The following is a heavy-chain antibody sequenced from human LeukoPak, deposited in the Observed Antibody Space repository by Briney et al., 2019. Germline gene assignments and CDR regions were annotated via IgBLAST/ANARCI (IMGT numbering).Heavy chain of an antibody. J-gene: IGHJ3*02. CDR1: GFTFSSYA. V-gene: IGHV3-23*01. Sequence: GGSLRLSCAASGFTFSSYAMSWVRQAPGKGLEWVSAISGSGGSTYYADSVKGRFTISRDNSKNTLYLQMNSLRAEDTAVYYCAKDRPGGGLEDQDAFDIWGQGTMVTVSS. D-gene: IGHD2-15*01. CDR2: ISGSGGST. CDR3: AKDRPGGGLEDQDAFDI.